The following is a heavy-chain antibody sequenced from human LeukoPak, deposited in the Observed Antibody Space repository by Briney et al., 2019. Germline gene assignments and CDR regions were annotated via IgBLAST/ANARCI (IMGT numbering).Heavy chain of an antibody. CDR1: GGSFSADS. V-gene: IGHV4-34*01. CDR2: INHSGST. Sequence: SETLSLTCAVYGGSFSADSWSWIRQPPGKGLEWIGEINHSGSTTYNPSLKSRVTISVDTSKNQFSLKLSSVTAADTAVYYCARVRPVDIVATWFDPWGQGTLVTVSS. J-gene: IGHJ5*02. D-gene: IGHD5-12*01. CDR3: ARVRPVDIVATWFDP.